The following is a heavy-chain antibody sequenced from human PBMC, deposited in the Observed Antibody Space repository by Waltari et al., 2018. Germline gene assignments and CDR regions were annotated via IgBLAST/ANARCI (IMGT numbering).Heavy chain of an antibody. D-gene: IGHD5-18*01. CDR2: IYTGDTT. J-gene: IGHJ5*02. V-gene: IGHV3-66*02. Sequence: EVQLVESGGGLVQPGGSLRLSCAASGFTVSSNYMSWVRQAPGKGLEWVSVIYTGDTTNYADSVKGRFTISRGNSKNTLYLQMNSLRAEDTAVYYCTRDVPGYSYGVSWGQGTLVTVSS. CDR3: TRDVPGYSYGVS. CDR1: GFTVSSNY.